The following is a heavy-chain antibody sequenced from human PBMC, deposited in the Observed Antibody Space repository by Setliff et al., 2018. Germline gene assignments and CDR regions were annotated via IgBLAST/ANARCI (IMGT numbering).Heavy chain of an antibody. CDR3: ARDGLGAFSLRSMDV. CDR1: GGSISSGGYY. D-gene: IGHD3-3*02. Sequence: SETLSLTCTVSGGSISSGGYYWSWIRQHPGKGLEWIGYIYYSGSTNYNPSLKSRVTISLDTSKNQFSLQLSSVTAADTAVYYCARDGLGAFSLRSMDVWGKGTTVTVSS. V-gene: IGHV4-61*08. J-gene: IGHJ6*04. CDR2: IYYSGST.